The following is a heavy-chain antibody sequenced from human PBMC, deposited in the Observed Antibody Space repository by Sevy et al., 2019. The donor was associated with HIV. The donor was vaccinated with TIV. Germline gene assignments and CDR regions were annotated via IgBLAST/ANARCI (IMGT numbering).Heavy chain of an antibody. D-gene: IGHD3-10*01. J-gene: IGHJ5*02. CDR3: ARSVKWFGELLYWFDP. CDR2: INPNRGGT. CDR1: GYTFTGYY. V-gene: IGHV1-2*02. Sequence: ASVKVSCKASGYTFTGYYMHWVRQAPGQGLEWMGWINPNRGGTNYAQKFQGRVTMTRDTSISTAYMELSRLRSDETAVYYCARSVKWFGELLYWFDPWGQGTLVTVSS.